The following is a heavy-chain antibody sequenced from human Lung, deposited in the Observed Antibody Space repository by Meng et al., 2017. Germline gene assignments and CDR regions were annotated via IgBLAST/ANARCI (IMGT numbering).Heavy chain of an antibody. Sequence: QVALRQWGAELFNPSVTLSLPRLVSGGSFSDYYGSWIRQPHGKGLEWIGEINHSGRTNYNPSLESRATISVDTSQNNLSLKLSSVTAADSAVYYCARGPTTMAHDFDYWGQGTLVTVSS. CDR1: GGSFSDYY. V-gene: IGHV4-34*01. J-gene: IGHJ4*02. D-gene: IGHD4-11*01. CDR3: ARGPTTMAHDFDY. CDR2: INHSGRT.